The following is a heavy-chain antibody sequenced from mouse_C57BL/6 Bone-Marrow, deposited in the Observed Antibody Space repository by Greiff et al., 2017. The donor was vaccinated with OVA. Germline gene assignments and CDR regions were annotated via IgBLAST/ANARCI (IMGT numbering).Heavy chain of an antibody. CDR1: GYAFSSSW. CDR3: ARLGLGLDD. D-gene: IGHD4-1*01. J-gene: IGHJ2*01. V-gene: IGHV1-82*01. CDR2: IYPGDGDT. Sequence: QVQLQQSGPELVKPGASVKISCKASGYAFSSSWMNWVKQRPGKGLEWIGRIYPGDGDTNYNGKFKGKATLTADKSSSTAYMQLSSLTSEDSAVYFCARLGLGLDDWGQGTTLTVSS.